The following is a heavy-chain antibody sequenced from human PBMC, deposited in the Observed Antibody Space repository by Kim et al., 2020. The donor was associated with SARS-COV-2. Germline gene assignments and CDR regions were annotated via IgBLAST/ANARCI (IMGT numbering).Heavy chain of an antibody. Sequence: ASVKVSCKASGYTFTSYAMNWVRQAPGQGLEWMGWINTNTGNPTYAQGFTGRFVFSLDTSVSTAYLQISSLKAEDTAVYYCARDVAATPPRWFDPWGQGTLVTVSS. CDR3: ARDVAATPPRWFDP. CDR1: GYTFTSYA. CDR2: INTNTGNP. D-gene: IGHD2-15*01. J-gene: IGHJ5*02. V-gene: IGHV7-4-1*02.